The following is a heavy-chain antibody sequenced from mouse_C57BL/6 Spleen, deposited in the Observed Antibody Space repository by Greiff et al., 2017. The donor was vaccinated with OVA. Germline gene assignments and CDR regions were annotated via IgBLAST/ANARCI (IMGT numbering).Heavy chain of an antibody. Sequence: QVQLQQSGAELVRPGASVTLSCKASGYTFTDYEMHWVKQTPVHGLEWIGAIDPETGGTAYNQKFKGKAILTADKSSSTAYMELRSLTSEDSAVYYCTPIYYGYDGYAMDYWGQGTSVTVSS. CDR1: GYTFTDYE. CDR2: IDPETGGT. V-gene: IGHV1-15*01. D-gene: IGHD2-2*01. J-gene: IGHJ4*01. CDR3: TPIYYGYDGYAMDY.